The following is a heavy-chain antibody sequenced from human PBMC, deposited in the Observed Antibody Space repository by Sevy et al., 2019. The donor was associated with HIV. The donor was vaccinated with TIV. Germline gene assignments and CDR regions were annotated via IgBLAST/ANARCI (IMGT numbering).Heavy chain of an antibody. J-gene: IGHJ6*03. V-gene: IGHV3-48*01. CDR3: AREGYDFWSGYSERPNYYYYYMDV. Sequence: GGSLRLSCAASGFTFSSYSMNWVRQAPGKGLEWVSYISSSSSTIYYADSVKGRFTISRDNAKNSLYLQMNSLRAEDTAVYYCAREGYDFWSGYSERPNYYYYYMDVRGKGTTVTVSS. D-gene: IGHD3-3*01. CDR1: GFTFSSYS. CDR2: ISSSSSTI.